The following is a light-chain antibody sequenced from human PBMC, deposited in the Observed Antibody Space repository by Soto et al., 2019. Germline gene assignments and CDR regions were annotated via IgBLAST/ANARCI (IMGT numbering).Light chain of an antibody. CDR1: QSVSSSY. CDR2: GAS. CDR3: QHYKT. Sequence: EIVLTPSPGTLSLSPGERATLSCRASQSVSSSYLAWFQQKPGQAPRVLIYGASSRATGIPDRVSGSGSGTDFTLTISGLEPEDFAVYYFQHYKTFGQGTKVDIK. V-gene: IGKV3-20*01. J-gene: IGKJ1*01.